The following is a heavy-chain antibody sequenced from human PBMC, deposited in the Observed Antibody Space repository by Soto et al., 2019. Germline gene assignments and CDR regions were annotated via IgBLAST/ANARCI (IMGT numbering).Heavy chain of an antibody. CDR2: IWFDGSNK. CDR3: ASSIN. J-gene: IGHJ4*02. Sequence: QVQLVESGGGVVQPGRSLRLSCTASGFPFSSYGMHWVRQAPGKGLEWVAVIWFDGSNKDYADSVKGRFTISRDNSKNTLYLQMNSLRADDTAVYYCASSINWGRGTLATVSS. CDR1: GFPFSSYG. V-gene: IGHV3-33*01.